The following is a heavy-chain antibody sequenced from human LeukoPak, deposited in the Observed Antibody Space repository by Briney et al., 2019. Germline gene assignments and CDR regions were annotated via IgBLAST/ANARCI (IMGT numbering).Heavy chain of an antibody. D-gene: IGHD6-6*01. Sequence: PGGSLRLSCAASGFTFSSYWMSWVRQAPGKGLEWVANIKQDGSEKYYVDSVKGRFTISRDNAKNSLYLQMNSLRAEDTAVYYCAREYSSSSVCFDYWGQGTLVTVSS. V-gene: IGHV3-7*01. CDR1: GFTFSSYW. CDR2: IKQDGSEK. CDR3: AREYSSSSVCFDY. J-gene: IGHJ4*02.